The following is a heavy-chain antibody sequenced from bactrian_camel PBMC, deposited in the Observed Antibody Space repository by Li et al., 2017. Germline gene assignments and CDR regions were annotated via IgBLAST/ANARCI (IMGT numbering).Heavy chain of an antibody. CDR2: IYTTDGST. Sequence: HVQLVESGGGSVQPGGSLRLSCRGHGYAYSGYCMSWFRQTPGKEREAIAAIYTTDGSTYYADSVQGRFTISQSNTENTVHLQMNSLKPDDTATYYCVAARYCNEESGTLSLLRYLDIQGHGTQVTVS. V-gene: IGHV3S1*01. J-gene: IGHJ4*01. D-gene: IGHD7*01. CDR1: GYAYSGYC.